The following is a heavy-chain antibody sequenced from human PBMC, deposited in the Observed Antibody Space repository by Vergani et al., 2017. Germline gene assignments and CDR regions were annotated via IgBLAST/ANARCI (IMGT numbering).Heavy chain of an antibody. CDR1: GYSTSSGYY. V-gene: IGHV4-38-2*02. CDR3: AGHGSVRGYSYGYGDY. J-gene: IGHJ4*02. CDR2: TYPSGST. Sequence: QVKLQESGPGLVKPSETLSLTCTVPGYSTSSGYYWGWFRHPPGKGLEWIGSTYPSGSTYSNPSLKSRVTLSVDTSKNQFSLKRSSVTAADTAVYYCAGHGSVRGYSYGYGDYWGQGTLVTVSS. D-gene: IGHD5-18*01.